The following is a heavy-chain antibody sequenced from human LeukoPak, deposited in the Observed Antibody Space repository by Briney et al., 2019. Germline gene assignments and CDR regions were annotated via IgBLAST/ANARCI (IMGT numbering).Heavy chain of an antibody. CDR2: IYYSGST. Sequence: SETLSLTCTVSGGSISSYYWSWIRQPPGKGLEWIGYIYYSGSTNYNPSLKSRVTISVDTSKNQFSLKLSSVTAADTAVYYCARASRAAAAPFDYWGQGTLVTVSS. CDR3: ARASRAAAAPFDY. CDR1: GGSISSYY. V-gene: IGHV4-59*01. D-gene: IGHD6-13*01. J-gene: IGHJ4*02.